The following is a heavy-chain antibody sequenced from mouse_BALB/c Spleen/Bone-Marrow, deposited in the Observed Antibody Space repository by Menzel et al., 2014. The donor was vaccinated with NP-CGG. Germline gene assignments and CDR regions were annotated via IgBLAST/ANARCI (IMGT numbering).Heavy chain of an antibody. D-gene: IGHD2-3*01. V-gene: IGHV5-6*02. CDR2: ISTGGSRT. CDR1: GFTFSSYG. Sequence: EVKLVESGGDLVKPGGSLKLSCAASGFTFSSYGMSWVRRTPDKRLEWVATISTGGSRTYYTDSVKGRFTISRDNAKNTLYLQMSSLKSEDSAIYYCARRGYDNSYWYFGVWGAGTTVTVSS. CDR3: ARRGYDNSYWYFGV. J-gene: IGHJ1*01.